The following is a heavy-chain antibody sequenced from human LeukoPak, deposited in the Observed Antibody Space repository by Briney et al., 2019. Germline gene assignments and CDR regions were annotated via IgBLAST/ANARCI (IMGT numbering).Heavy chain of an antibody. D-gene: IGHD2-21*02. J-gene: IGHJ4*02. Sequence: ASVKVSCKASGYTFTAYYMHWVRQAPGQGLEWMGWINLNSGGTSYAQKFQGRVTMTRDTSISAAYMELSRLGSDDTAVYYCARVAGGDWYYFDFWGQGTLVTVSS. CDR1: GYTFTAYY. V-gene: IGHV1-2*02. CDR3: ARVAGGDWYYFDF. CDR2: INLNSGGT.